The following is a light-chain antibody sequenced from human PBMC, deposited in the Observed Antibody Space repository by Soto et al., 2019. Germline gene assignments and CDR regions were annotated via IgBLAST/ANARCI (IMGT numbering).Light chain of an antibody. CDR2: GAS. V-gene: IGKV3-15*01. CDR3: QQYNNWLT. J-gene: IGKJ4*01. CDR1: QSVSSN. Sequence: EIVMTQSPATLSVSPGERATLSCRASQSVSSNLAWYQQKPGQAPRLLIYGASTRSTGIPARFSGSGSGTEFILTISSLQSEDFAVYYCQQYNNWLTFGGGTKV.